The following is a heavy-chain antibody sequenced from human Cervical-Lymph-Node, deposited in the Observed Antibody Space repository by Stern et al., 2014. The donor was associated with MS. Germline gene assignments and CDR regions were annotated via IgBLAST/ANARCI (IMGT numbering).Heavy chain of an antibody. D-gene: IGHD4-17*01. CDR3: ARDPYGDHGPFDY. Sequence: VQLVESGGGVVQPGGSLRLSCAASGFTFSYYGMHWVRQAPGKGLEWVAVIWYDGSNKYYADSVKGRFTISRDNSQNTLYLQMNSLRDDDTSAYYCARDPYGDHGPFDYWGQGTLVTVSS. CDR2: IWYDGSNK. J-gene: IGHJ4*02. CDR1: GFTFSYYG. V-gene: IGHV3-33*01.